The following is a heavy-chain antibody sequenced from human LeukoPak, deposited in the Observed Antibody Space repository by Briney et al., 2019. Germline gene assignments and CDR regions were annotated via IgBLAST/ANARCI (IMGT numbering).Heavy chain of an antibody. Sequence: PSETLSLTCTVSGSSISSSSYYWGWIRQPPGKGLEWIGSIYYSESTYYNPSLKSRVTISVDTSKNRFSLKLSSVTAADTAVYYCARRSPSGYDTFDIWGQGTMVTV. CDR3: ARRSPSGYDTFDI. V-gene: IGHV4-39*01. J-gene: IGHJ3*02. D-gene: IGHD3-22*01. CDR2: IYYSEST. CDR1: GSSISSSSYY.